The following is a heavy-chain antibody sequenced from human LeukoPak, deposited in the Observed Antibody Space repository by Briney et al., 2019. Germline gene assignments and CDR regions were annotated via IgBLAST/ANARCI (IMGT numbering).Heavy chain of an antibody. CDR3: ARGGSSRFGY. V-gene: IGHV3-7*01. CDR1: GFTFSSYW. CDR2: IKEGGSEK. Sequence: GGSLRLSCAASGFTFSSYWMSWVRQAPGKGLEWVANIKEGGSEKYYVESVKGRFTISRDNAKNSLFLHMNSLRGEDTAMYYCARGGSSRFGYWGQGTLVTVSS. D-gene: IGHD1-26*01. J-gene: IGHJ4*02.